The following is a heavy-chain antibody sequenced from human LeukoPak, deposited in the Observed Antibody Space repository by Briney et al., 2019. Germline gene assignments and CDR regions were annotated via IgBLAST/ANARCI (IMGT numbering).Heavy chain of an antibody. CDR2: INHSGST. Sequence: KPSETLSLTCAVYGGSFSGYYWSWIRQPPGKGLEWIGEINHSGSTNYNPSLKSRVTISVDTSKNQFSLKLSSVTAADTAVYYCARQVEYSSGWYPYWGQGTLVTVSS. CDR1: GGSFSGYY. CDR3: ARQVEYSSGWYPY. D-gene: IGHD6-19*01. J-gene: IGHJ4*02. V-gene: IGHV4-34*01.